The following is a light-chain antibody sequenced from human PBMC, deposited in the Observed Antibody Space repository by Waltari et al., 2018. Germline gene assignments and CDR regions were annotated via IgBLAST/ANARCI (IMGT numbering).Light chain of an antibody. Sequence: DIQLTQSPSSLSASAGDRVTITCRASQSISHFLNWYQQKPGKAPNLLIYDTSSLQSGVPSRFSGSGSGTDFTLTISSLQPEDFATYFCQQSYRTPLTFGGGTKVEIK. CDR3: QQSYRTPLT. J-gene: IGKJ4*01. CDR2: DTS. CDR1: QSISHF. V-gene: IGKV1-39*01.